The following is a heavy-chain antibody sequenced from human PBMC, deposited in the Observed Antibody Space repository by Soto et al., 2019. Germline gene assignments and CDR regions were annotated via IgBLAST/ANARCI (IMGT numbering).Heavy chain of an antibody. D-gene: IGHD3-10*01. V-gene: IGHV4-30-2*01. J-gene: IGHJ2*01. CDR1: GGSISSGGYS. Sequence: QLQLQESGSGLVKPSQTLSLTCAVSGGSISSGGYSWSWIRQQPGKGLEWIGYIYHSGSTYYNPSLKSRVTISVDRSKNQFSLKLSSVTAADTAVYYCARAPNYYGSGSYYMDWYFDLWGRGTLVTVSS. CDR2: IYHSGST. CDR3: ARAPNYYGSGSYYMDWYFDL.